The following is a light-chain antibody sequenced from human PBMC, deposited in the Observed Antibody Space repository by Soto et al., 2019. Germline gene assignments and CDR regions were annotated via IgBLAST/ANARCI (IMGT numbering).Light chain of an antibody. CDR1: QSISSN. CDR2: GAS. J-gene: IGKJ2*01. Sequence: DIQMTQSPYSLSASVGDRVTITCRASQSISSNLNWYQQKPGKAPKLLIYGASSLQSGVPSRFSGSVSGTDFTLIISSLQPEDFATYYCQQSYSTPQTFGQGTKLEIK. V-gene: IGKV1-39*01. CDR3: QQSYSTPQT.